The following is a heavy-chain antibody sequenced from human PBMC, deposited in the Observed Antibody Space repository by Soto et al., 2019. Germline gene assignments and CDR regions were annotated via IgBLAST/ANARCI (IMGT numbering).Heavy chain of an antibody. CDR3: ARKAMVTGYYYYYGMDV. V-gene: IGHV4-39*01. Sequence: QLQLQESGPGLVKPSETLSLTCTVSGGSISSSSYYWGWIRQPPGKGLEWIGSIYYSGSTYYNPARKSRFTISVDTSKNQFSLKLSSVTAADTAVYYCARKAMVTGYYYYYGMDVWGQGTTVTVSS. D-gene: IGHD5-18*01. J-gene: IGHJ6*02. CDR1: GGSISSSSYY. CDR2: IYYSGST.